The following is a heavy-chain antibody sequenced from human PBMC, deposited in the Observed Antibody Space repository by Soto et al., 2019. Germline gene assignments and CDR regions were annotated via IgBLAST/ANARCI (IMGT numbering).Heavy chain of an antibody. Sequence: GGSLRLSCAASGFTFSSYGMHWVRQAPGKGLEWVAVISYDGSNKYYADSVKGRFTISRDNSKNTLYLQMNSLRAEDTAVYYCANQYEDDWIDYWGEVTLVPASP. J-gene: IGHJ4*02. CDR2: ISYDGSNK. D-gene: IGHD3-9*01. CDR3: ANQYEDDWIDY. CDR1: GFTFSSYG. V-gene: IGHV3-30*18.